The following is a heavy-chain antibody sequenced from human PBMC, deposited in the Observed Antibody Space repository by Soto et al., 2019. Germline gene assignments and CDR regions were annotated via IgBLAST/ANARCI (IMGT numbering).Heavy chain of an antibody. Sequence: TLSLTCTVSGGSLSSNSYYWGWIRQPPGKGLEWVGSIFYTGTTYDNPSLKSRVTISVDTSKNQFSLRLSSVTAADTAMYFCARLKGWLQRDYWYFDLWGRGTLVTVSS. J-gene: IGHJ2*01. CDR1: GGSLSSNSYY. D-gene: IGHD5-12*01. CDR2: IFYTGTT. CDR3: ARLKGWLQRDYWYFDL. V-gene: IGHV4-39*01.